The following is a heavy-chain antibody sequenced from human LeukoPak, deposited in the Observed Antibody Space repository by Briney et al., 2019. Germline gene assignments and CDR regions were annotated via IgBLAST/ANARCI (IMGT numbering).Heavy chain of an antibody. CDR1: GFTFSTYW. V-gene: IGHV4-4*01. CDR3: AREEMPGKFDY. J-gene: IGHJ4*02. CDR2: IYHSGNT. D-gene: IGHD1-26*01. Sequence: PGGSLRLSCAASGFTFSTYWMTWVRQSPGKGLEWIGEIYHSGNTNYNPSLKSRAAISLDKSSNQFSLRLTSVTAADTAMYFCAREEMPGKFDYWGQGTLVTVSS.